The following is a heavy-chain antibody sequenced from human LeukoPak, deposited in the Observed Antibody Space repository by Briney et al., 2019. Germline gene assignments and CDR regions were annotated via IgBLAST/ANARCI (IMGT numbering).Heavy chain of an antibody. V-gene: IGHV1-2*02. CDR2: INPNSGGT. CDR3: ARVGLGHRLGYCSGGSCYSGDYYYYYMDV. J-gene: IGHJ6*03. D-gene: IGHD2-15*01. CDR1: GYTFTGYY. Sequence: ASVKVSCKASGYTFTGYYMHWVRQAPGQGLEWMGWINPNSGGTNYAQKFKGRVTMTRDTSISTAYMELSRLRSDDTAVYYCARVGLGHRLGYCSGGSCYSGDYYYYYMDVWGKGTTVTVSS.